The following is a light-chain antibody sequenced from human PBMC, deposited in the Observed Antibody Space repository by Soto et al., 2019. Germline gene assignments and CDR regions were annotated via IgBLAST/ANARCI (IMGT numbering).Light chain of an antibody. CDR2: EVV. CDR1: KNDIGDYDL. CDR3: KSYAGSNTYV. V-gene: IGLV2-8*01. J-gene: IGLJ1*01. Sequence: QSVLTPPPPASGSPGQSVTISCTGTKNDIGDYDLVSWYQHHPGKAPRLIIYEVVQRPSGVPDRFSGSKSGNTASLSVSGLQAADEDDYFCKSYAGSNTYVFGSGTKFT.